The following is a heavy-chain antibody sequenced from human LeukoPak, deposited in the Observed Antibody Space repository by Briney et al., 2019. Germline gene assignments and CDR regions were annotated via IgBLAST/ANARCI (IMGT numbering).Heavy chain of an antibody. CDR1: GGSFSGYY. V-gene: IGHV4-34*01. D-gene: IGHD2-2*01. Sequence: SETLSLTCAVYGGSFSGYYWSWIRQPPGKGLEWIGEINHSGSTNYNPSLKSRVTISVDTSKNQFSLKLSSVTAADTAVYYCARGYCSSTSRYLYGMDVWGQGTTVTVSS. J-gene: IGHJ6*02. CDR2: INHSGST. CDR3: ARGYCSSTSRYLYGMDV.